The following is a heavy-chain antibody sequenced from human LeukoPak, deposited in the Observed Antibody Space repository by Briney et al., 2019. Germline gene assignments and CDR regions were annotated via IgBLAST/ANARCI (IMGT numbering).Heavy chain of an antibody. CDR1: GFTFNNYW. V-gene: IGHV3-74*01. D-gene: IGHD1-1*01. CDR3: ARRGTGHGMDV. CDR2: INNDGSSA. J-gene: IGHJ6*02. Sequence: GGSLRLSCAASGFTFNNYWIHWVRQVPGKGLVWVSRINNDGSSASYVDSVKGRFTISRDNAKNTLFLQMNRLRAEDTAVYYCARRGTGHGMDVWGQGTTVIVSS.